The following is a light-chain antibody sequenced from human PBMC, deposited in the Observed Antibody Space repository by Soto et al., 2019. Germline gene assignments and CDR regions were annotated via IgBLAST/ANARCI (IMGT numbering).Light chain of an antibody. CDR1: QTVSSSF. CDR3: QQYGSSPLT. Sequence: IVLTGSPGTLYLSPWERATLFCRASQTVSSSFLAWYQQTPGQAPRLLIYAASSRATGIPDRFSGSGSGTDFTLTISRLEPEDFAVYYCQQYGSSPLTFGGGTEVDIK. CDR2: AAS. J-gene: IGKJ4*01. V-gene: IGKV3-20*01.